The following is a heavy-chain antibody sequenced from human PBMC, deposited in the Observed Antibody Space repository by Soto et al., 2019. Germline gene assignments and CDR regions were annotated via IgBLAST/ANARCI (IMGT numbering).Heavy chain of an antibody. V-gene: IGHV1-3*01. D-gene: IGHD6-19*01. CDR1: GYTFTSCA. CDR2: INAGNGNT. Sequence: ASVKVSCKASGYTFTSCAMHWVRQAPGQRLEWMGWINAGNGNTKYSQKFQGRVTITRDTSASTAYMELSSLRSEDTAVYYCARAVAGNPPFDYWGQGTLVTVSS. J-gene: IGHJ4*02. CDR3: ARAVAGNPPFDY.